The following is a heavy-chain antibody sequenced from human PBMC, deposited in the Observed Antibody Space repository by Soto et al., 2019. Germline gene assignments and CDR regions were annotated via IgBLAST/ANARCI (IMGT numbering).Heavy chain of an antibody. Sequence: QVQLVQSGAEVKKPGASVKVSCKASGYTFTGYYMHWVRQAPGQGLEWMGWINPNSGGTNYAQKFQGWVTMTRDTCISTAYMELSRLRSDDTAVYYCARGGDLYCSGGSCYSWFDPWGQGTLVTVSS. D-gene: IGHD2-15*01. CDR1: GYTFTGYY. V-gene: IGHV1-2*04. CDR2: INPNSGGT. J-gene: IGHJ5*02. CDR3: ARGGDLYCSGGSCYSWFDP.